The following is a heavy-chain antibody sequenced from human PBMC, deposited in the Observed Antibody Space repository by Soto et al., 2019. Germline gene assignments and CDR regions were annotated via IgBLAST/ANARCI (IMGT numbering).Heavy chain of an antibody. CDR2: FYYSGST. D-gene: IGHD4-17*01. Sequence: SETLSLTCTVSGGSIGSYYWSWIRQPPGKGLEWIGYFYYSGSTNYNPSLRSRVTISVDTSKNHFSLKLSSVTAADTAVYYCARHDYGGTSLYVNWGQGALVTVSS. CDR1: GGSIGSYY. CDR3: ARHDYGGTSLYVN. J-gene: IGHJ4*02. V-gene: IGHV4-59*08.